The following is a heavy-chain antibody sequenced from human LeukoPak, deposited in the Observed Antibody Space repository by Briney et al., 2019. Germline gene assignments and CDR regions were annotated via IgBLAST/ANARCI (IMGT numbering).Heavy chain of an antibody. CDR1: GFTFSSYG. CDR3: AKGRSVAVAVWSPPIDY. J-gene: IGHJ4*02. D-gene: IGHD6-19*01. V-gene: IGHV1-2*02. Sequence: PGGSLRLSCAASGFTFSSYGMHWVRQAPGQGLEWMGWINPNSGGTNYAQKFQGRVTMTWDTSISTAYMELSRLTSDDTAMYYCAKGRSVAVAVWSPPIDYWGQGTLVTVSS. CDR2: INPNSGGT.